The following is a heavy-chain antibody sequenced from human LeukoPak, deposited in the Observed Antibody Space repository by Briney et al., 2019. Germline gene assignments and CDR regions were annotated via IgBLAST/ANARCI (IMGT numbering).Heavy chain of an antibody. CDR3: AKVKWKLIGYFDY. CDR2: ISGSGDST. V-gene: IGHV3-23*01. D-gene: IGHD1-20*01. J-gene: IGHJ4*02. Sequence: GGSLRLSCAASGFTFSGYAMSWVRQAPGKGLEWVSAISGSGDSTYYGDSVKGRFTISRDNSKNTLFLQMNSLRAEDTAVYFCAKVKWKLIGYFDYWGQGTLVTVSS. CDR1: GFTFSGYA.